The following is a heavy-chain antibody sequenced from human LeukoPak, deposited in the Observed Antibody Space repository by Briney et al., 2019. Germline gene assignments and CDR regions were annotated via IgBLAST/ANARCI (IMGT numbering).Heavy chain of an antibody. CDR1: GYTFTSYD. CDR3: ARSLGVAAAGTIDY. J-gene: IGHJ4*02. D-gene: IGHD6-13*01. CDR2: MNPNSGNT. Sequence: ASVKVSCKASGYTFTSYDINWVRQATGHGLDWMGWMNPNSGNTGYAQKFQGRVTMTRNTSISTAYMELSSLRSEDTAVYYCARSLGVAAAGTIDYWGQGTLVTVSS. V-gene: IGHV1-8*01.